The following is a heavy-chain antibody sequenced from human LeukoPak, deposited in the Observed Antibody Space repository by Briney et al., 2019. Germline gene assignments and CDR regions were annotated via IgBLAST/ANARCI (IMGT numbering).Heavy chain of an antibody. CDR3: ARDRRYGYYFDY. J-gene: IGHJ4*02. V-gene: IGHV3-7*01. CDR2: IKEDGGEK. Sequence: GGSLRLSCAASGFPFNTFWMSWVRQAPGKGLEWVAHIKEDGGEKYYVDSVKGRFTISRDNAKNSLYLQMNSLRAEDTAVYYCARDRRYGYYFDYGGQGILVTVSS. D-gene: IGHD5-18*01. CDR1: GFPFNTFW.